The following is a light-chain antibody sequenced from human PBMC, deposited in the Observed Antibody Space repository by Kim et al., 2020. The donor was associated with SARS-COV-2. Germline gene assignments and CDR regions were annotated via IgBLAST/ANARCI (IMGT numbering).Light chain of an antibody. V-gene: IGLV2-14*03. J-gene: IGLJ2*01. Sequence: GQSITISCTGTSSDVDAYASVSWYQQHPGKAPKVMIFDVSNRPSGVSNRFSGSKSGNTASLTVSGLQADDEADYYCSSYTTSSTLVFGGGTQLTVL. CDR3: SSYTTSSTLV. CDR1: SSDVDAYAS. CDR2: DVS.